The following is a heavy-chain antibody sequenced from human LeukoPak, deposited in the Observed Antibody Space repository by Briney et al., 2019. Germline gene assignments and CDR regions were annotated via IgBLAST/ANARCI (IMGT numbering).Heavy chain of an antibody. CDR3: ARGYCSSTSCYLDY. CDR2: IYYSGST. D-gene: IGHD2-2*01. Sequence: PSETLSLTCTVSGGSISSYYWSWIRQPPGKGLEWIGYIYYSGSTNYNPSHKSRVTISVDTSKNQFSLKLSSVTAADTAVYYCARGYCSSTSCYLDYWGQETLVTVSS. CDR1: GGSISSYY. V-gene: IGHV4-59*01. J-gene: IGHJ4*02.